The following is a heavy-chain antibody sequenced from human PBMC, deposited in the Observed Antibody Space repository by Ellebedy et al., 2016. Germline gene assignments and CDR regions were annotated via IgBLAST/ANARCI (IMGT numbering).Heavy chain of an antibody. CDR3: ARSFTVNYWYFDL. Sequence: LRLSCTVFGDSISSGGYYWSWIRQHPGKGLEWIGYIYYSGSTYYSPSLESRVTISVTTSKNQLSLKLSSVTAADTAVYYCARSFTVNYWYFDLWGRGTLVTVSS. J-gene: IGHJ2*01. D-gene: IGHD3-16*02. V-gene: IGHV4-31*03. CDR1: GDSISSGGYY. CDR2: IYYSGST.